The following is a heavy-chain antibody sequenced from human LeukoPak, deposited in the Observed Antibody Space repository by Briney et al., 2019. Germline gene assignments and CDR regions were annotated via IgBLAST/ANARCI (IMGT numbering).Heavy chain of an antibody. V-gene: IGHV1-69*05. J-gene: IGHJ4*02. CDR1: GGTFSSYA. Sequence: SVKVSCKASGGTFSSYAISWVRQAPGQGLEWMGGIIPIFGTANYAQKFQGRVTITTDESTSTAYMELSSLRSEDTAVYYCARDRGGSHYFDYWGQGTLVTVSS. D-gene: IGHD1-26*01. CDR2: IIPIFGTA. CDR3: ARDRGGSHYFDY.